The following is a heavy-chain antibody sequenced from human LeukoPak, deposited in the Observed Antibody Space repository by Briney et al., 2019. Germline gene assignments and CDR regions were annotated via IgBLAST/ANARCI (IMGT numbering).Heavy chain of an antibody. D-gene: IGHD6-13*01. CDR3: AKVSIKQQLAHTFDY. V-gene: IGHV3-33*06. J-gene: IGHJ4*02. CDR1: GFTFSSYG. Sequence: GGSLRLSCAASGFTFSSYGMHWVRQAPGKGLEWVAVIWYDGSNKYYADSVKGRFTISRDNSKNTLYLQMNSLRAEDTAVYYCAKVSIKQQLAHTFDYWGQGTLVTVSS. CDR2: IWYDGSNK.